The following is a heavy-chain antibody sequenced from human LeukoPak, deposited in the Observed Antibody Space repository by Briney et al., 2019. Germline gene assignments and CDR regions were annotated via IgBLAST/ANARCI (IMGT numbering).Heavy chain of an antibody. CDR2: ISAYNGNT. Sequence: ASVKVSCKASGYTFTSYGISWVRQAPGQGHEWMGWISAYNGNTNYAQKLQGRVTMTTDTSTSTAYMELRSLRSDDTAVYYCARDHQAVATGDFDYWGQGTLVTVSS. J-gene: IGHJ4*02. CDR1: GYTFTSYG. D-gene: IGHD5-12*01. V-gene: IGHV1-18*01. CDR3: ARDHQAVATGDFDY.